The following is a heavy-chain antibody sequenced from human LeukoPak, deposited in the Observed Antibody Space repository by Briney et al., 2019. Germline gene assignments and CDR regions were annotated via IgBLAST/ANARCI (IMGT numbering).Heavy chain of an antibody. Sequence: GASVKVSCKASGGTFSSYAISWVRQAPGQGLEWMGGIIPIFGTANYAQKFQGRVTITTDESTSTAYMELSSLRSEDTAVYYCARDQREYDFWSGPSDYWGQGTLVTVSS. J-gene: IGHJ4*02. D-gene: IGHD3-3*01. CDR1: GGTFSSYA. V-gene: IGHV1-69*05. CDR2: IIPIFGTA. CDR3: ARDQREYDFWSGPSDY.